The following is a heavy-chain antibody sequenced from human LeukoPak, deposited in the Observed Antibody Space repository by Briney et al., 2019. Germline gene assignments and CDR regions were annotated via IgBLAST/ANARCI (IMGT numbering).Heavy chain of an antibody. D-gene: IGHD2-15*01. CDR2: ISYDGSNK. CDR1: GFTFSSYA. V-gene: IGHV3-30-3*01. CDR3: ASQVGHRRGGSCSGY. Sequence: PGGSLRLSCAASGFTFSSYAMHWVRQAPGKGLEWVAVISYDGSNKYYADSVKGRFTISRDNAKKSLYLQMNSLRDEDTAVYYCASQVGHRRGGSCSGYWGQGTLVTVSS. J-gene: IGHJ4*02.